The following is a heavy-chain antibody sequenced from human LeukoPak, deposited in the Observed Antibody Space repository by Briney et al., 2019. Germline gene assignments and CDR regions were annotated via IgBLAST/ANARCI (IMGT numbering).Heavy chain of an antibody. J-gene: IGHJ4*02. CDR1: GYTFTSYA. V-gene: IGHV7-4-1*02. D-gene: IGHD6-19*01. CDR3: ARGAEFGGWYVFDY. CDR2: INTNTGNP. Sequence: RGASVKVSCKASGYTFTSYATKWVRQAPGQGLEWMGWINTNTGNPTYAQGFTGRFVFSLDTSVSTAYLQISSLKAEDTAVYYCARGAEFGGWYVFDYWGQGTLVTVSS.